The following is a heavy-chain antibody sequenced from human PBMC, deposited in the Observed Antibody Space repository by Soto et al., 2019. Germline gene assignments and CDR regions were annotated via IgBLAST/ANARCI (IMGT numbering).Heavy chain of an antibody. D-gene: IGHD3-3*01. Sequence: SETLSLTCTVSGGSVSSGSYYWSWIRQPPGKGLEWIGYIYYSGSTNYNPSLKSRVTISVDTSKNQLSLKLSSVTAADTAVYYCARVSRFLEWSSFDYWGQGTLVTVS. CDR3: ARVSRFLEWSSFDY. J-gene: IGHJ4*02. V-gene: IGHV4-61*01. CDR2: IYYSGST. CDR1: GGSVSSGSYY.